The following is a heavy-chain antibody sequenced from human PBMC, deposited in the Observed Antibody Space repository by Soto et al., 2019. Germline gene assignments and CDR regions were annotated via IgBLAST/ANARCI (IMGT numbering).Heavy chain of an antibody. D-gene: IGHD3-16*01. V-gene: IGHV3-74*01. J-gene: IGHJ3*02. Sequence: EVQLVESGGGLVQPGGSLRLSCAASGFTFGSHWMHWVRQAPGKGLVWVSRINSDGSSTTYADSVKGRFTISRDDAKSRLYLQLNSLSAADTAVYYCPSGLDVWGKPTVIWGQGTVVTVSS. CDR3: PSGLDVWGKPTVI. CDR2: INSDGSST. CDR1: GFTFGSHW.